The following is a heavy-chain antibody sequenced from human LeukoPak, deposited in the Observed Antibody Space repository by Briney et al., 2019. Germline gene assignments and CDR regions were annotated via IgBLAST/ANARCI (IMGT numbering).Heavy chain of an antibody. J-gene: IGHJ4*02. CDR3: AKRSLSGSYLGFDY. D-gene: IGHD1-26*01. CDR2: TYSGGRT. CDR1: GFTVSSNY. Sequence: GGSLRLSCAASGFTVSSNYITWVRQAPGKGLEWVSVTYSGGRTYYADSVKGRFTISRDNSKNTLYLQMNSLRAEDTAIYYCAKRSLSGSYLGFDYWGQGTLVTVSS. V-gene: IGHV3-53*01.